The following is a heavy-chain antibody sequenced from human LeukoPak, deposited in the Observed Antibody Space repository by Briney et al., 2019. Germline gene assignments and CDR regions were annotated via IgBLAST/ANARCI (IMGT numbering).Heavy chain of an antibody. Sequence: GASVKVSCKASEYIFTGYYMHWVRQAPGQGLEWMGGIIPIFGTANYAQKFQGRVTITADESTSTAYMELSSLRSEDTAVYYCARVPRETFRDAFDIWGQGTMVTVSS. CDR2: IIPIFGTA. V-gene: IGHV1-69*13. CDR1: EYIFTGYY. CDR3: ARVPRETFRDAFDI. J-gene: IGHJ3*02. D-gene: IGHD5-24*01.